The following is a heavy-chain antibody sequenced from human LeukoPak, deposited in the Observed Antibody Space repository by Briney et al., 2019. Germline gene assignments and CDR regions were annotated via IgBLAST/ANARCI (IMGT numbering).Heavy chain of an antibody. J-gene: IGHJ6*03. Sequence: GRSLRLSCAASGFTFSSYGMHWVRQAPGKGLEWVAVIWYDGSNKYYADSVKGRFTISRDNSKNTLYLQMNSLRAEDTAVYYCARIPVSNYYYYMDVWGRGTTVTVSS. CDR3: ARIPVSNYYYYMDV. V-gene: IGHV3-33*01. D-gene: IGHD2-21*01. CDR2: IWYDGSNK. CDR1: GFTFSSYG.